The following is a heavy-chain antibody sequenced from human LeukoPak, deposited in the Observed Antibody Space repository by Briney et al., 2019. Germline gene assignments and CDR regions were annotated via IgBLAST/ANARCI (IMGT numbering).Heavy chain of an antibody. V-gene: IGHV3-23*01. J-gene: IGHJ3*02. CDR3: AKSEGYSYGSGYAFDI. Sequence: GGSLRLSCAASGFSFSSYAMSWVRQAPGKGLEWVSGISGSGGSTNYADSVKGRFTISRDNSKNTLYLRMNSLRAEDTAVYYCAKSEGYSYGSGYAFDIWGQGTMVTVSS. D-gene: IGHD5-18*01. CDR1: GFSFSSYA. CDR2: ISGSGGST.